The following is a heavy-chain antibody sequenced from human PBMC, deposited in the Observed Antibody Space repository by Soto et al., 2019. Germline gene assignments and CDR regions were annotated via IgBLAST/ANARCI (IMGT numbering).Heavy chain of an antibody. J-gene: IGHJ1*01. V-gene: IGHV4-59*01. CDR1: GGSISSYY. CDR2: IYNSGST. Sequence: QVQLQESGPGLVKPSETLSLTCTVSGGSISSYYWSWIRQPPGKGLEWIGDIYNSGSTKYNPSLKSRVAISVDTSQSQFPVQLGSVPAEDTGGDYGARDQGGLLGWGQ. CDR3: ARDQGGLLG. D-gene: IGHD3-16*01.